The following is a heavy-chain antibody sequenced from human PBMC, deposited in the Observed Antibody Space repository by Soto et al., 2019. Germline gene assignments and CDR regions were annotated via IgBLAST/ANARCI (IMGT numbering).Heavy chain of an antibody. J-gene: IGHJ4*02. V-gene: IGHV4-39*01. CDR3: ARLIRIAVAGTYFDY. CDR1: GGSISSSSYY. CDR2: IYYSGST. D-gene: IGHD6-19*01. Sequence: QLQLQESGPGLVKPSETLSLTCTVSGGSISSSSYYWGWIRQPPGKGLEWIGSIYYSGSTYYNPSLKSRVTISVDTSKNQFSLKLSSVTAADTAVYYCARLIRIAVAGTYFDYWGQGTLVTVSS.